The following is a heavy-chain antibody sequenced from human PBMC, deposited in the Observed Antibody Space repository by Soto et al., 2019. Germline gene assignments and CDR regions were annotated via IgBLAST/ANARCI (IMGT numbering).Heavy chain of an antibody. CDR2: IKADDSDT. J-gene: IGHJ4*02. CDR1: GFTFSNYW. D-gene: IGHD6-19*01. V-gene: IGHV3-74*01. Sequence: GGSLRLSCAVSGFTFSNYWMYWVRQAPGEAPVWVSLIKADDSDTTYADSVKGRFTISRDNAQNTLYLQMNSLRAEDTAVYYCARDVLIAVAGTGLDYWGQGTLVTVSS. CDR3: ARDVLIAVAGTGLDY.